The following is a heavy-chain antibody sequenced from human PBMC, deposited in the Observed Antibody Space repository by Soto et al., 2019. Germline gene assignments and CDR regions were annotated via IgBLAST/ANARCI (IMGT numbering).Heavy chain of an antibody. Sequence: EVQLVESGGVVVQPGGSLRLSCAAAGFTFDDYTMHWVRQAPGKGLEWVSLISWDGGTTHFADSVKGRFTISRDNSKNSLYLQMNSLRTDDTALYYCAKGVDRFCIGGSCSAVDYWGQGTLVTVSS. D-gene: IGHD2-15*01. J-gene: IGHJ4*02. V-gene: IGHV3-43*01. CDR2: ISWDGGTT. CDR3: AKGVDRFCIGGSCSAVDY. CDR1: GFTFDDYT.